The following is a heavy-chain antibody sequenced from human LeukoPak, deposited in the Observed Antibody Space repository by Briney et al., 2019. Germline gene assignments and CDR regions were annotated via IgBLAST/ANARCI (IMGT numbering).Heavy chain of an antibody. CDR3: AKEGYSSGWYNGMDV. CDR1: GFTFSSYG. Sequence: GRSLRLSCAASGFTFSSYGMHWVRQAPGKGLEWVAVISYDGSNKYYADSVKGRFTISRDNSKNTLYLQMNSLRAEDTAVYYCAKEGYSSGWYNGMDVWGQGTTVTVSS. J-gene: IGHJ6*02. D-gene: IGHD6-19*01. CDR2: ISYDGSNK. V-gene: IGHV3-30*18.